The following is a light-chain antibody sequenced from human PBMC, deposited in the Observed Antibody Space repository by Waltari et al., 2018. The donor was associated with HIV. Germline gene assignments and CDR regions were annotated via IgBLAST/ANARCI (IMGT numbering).Light chain of an antibody. CDR1: RFNIGSPYD. J-gene: IGLJ2*01. Sequence: QSVLTQPPPVSGDPGQRVTISCTGNRFNIGSPYDVHWYQQLPGTAPKLLIYGNSNRPSGVPDRVSGSRSGTSASLVITGLQAEDEADYYCQSYDSGLRVFGGGTKLTVL. CDR3: QSYDSGLRV. V-gene: IGLV1-40*01. CDR2: GNS.